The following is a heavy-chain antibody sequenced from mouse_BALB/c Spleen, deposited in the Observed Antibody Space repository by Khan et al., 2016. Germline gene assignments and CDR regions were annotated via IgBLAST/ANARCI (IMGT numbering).Heavy chain of an antibody. V-gene: IGHV1-77*01. J-gene: IGHJ4*01. CDR1: GYTFTDYY. CDR2: IFTGSGST. D-gene: IGHD1-2*01. Sequence: QVQLQQSGTELPRPGASAKLSCKASGYTFTDYYLHWVMQRTGQGLEWIGEIFTGSGSTYYNEKFKGKASLTADTSSSTADMQLSSLTSEGSAVYFCARSYYGYFAMDYWGRGASVTVSS. CDR3: ARSYYGYFAMDY.